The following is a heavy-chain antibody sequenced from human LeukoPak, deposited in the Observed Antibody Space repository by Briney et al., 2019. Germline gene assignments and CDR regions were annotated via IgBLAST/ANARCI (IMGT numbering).Heavy chain of an antibody. J-gene: IGHJ5*02. D-gene: IGHD1-7*01. V-gene: IGHV4-34*01. CDR3: ARGSSSRYNWNSQKGGNWFDP. CDR1: GGSFSGYY. CDR2: INHSGST. Sequence: PSETLSLTCAVYGGSFSGYYWSWIRQPPGKGLEWIGEINHSGSTNYNPSLKSRVTISVDTSKNQFSLKLSSVTAADTAVYYCARGSSSRYNWNSQKGGNWFDPWGQGTLVTVSS.